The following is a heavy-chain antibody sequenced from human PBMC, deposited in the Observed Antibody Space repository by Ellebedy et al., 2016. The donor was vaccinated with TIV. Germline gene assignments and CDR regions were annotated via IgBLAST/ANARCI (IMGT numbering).Heavy chain of an antibody. Sequence: GESLKISCAASGFTFSTYPMHWVRQAPGKGLVWVSRIDGDENTKRYADSVKGRFTISRDNAKNTLYLQMSSLRAEDTAVYYCARDRFASGDYVRYFDRWGRGTLVTVSS. V-gene: IGHV3-74*01. D-gene: IGHD4-17*01. CDR2: IDGDENTK. CDR3: ARDRFASGDYVRYFDR. CDR1: GFTFSTYP. J-gene: IGHJ2*01.